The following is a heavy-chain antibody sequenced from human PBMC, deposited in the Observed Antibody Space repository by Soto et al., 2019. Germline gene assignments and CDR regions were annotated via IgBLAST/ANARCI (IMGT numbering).Heavy chain of an antibody. CDR1: GGSITSGDYY. V-gene: IGHV4-30-4*01. J-gene: IGHJ5*02. Sequence: SETLSLTCTISGGSITSGDYYWSWIRQPPGKGLEWIGYIYYSGSTYYNPSLKSRVTISVDTSKNQFSLKLSSVTAADTAVYYCARETTYYYDSSGYYQDNWFDPWGQGTLVTVS. CDR3: ARETTYYYDSSGYYQDNWFDP. D-gene: IGHD3-22*01. CDR2: IYYSGST.